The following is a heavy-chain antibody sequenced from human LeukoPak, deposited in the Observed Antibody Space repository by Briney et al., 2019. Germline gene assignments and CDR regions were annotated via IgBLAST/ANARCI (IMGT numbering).Heavy chain of an antibody. Sequence: SETLSLTCTVSGGSISSGGYYWGWIRQHPGKGLEWIGYIYYSGSTYYNPSLKSRVTISVDTSKNQFSLKLSSVTAADTAVYYCARDVYYYDSNGMDVWGQGTTVTVSS. CDR2: IYYSGST. CDR3: ARDVYYYDSNGMDV. D-gene: IGHD3-22*01. V-gene: IGHV4-31*03. CDR1: GGSISSGGYY. J-gene: IGHJ6*02.